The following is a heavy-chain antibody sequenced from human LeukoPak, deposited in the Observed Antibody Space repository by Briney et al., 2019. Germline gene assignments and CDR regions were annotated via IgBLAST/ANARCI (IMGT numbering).Heavy chain of an antibody. CDR1: GGSFSGYY. J-gene: IGHJ4*02. Sequence: PSETLSLTCAVYGGSFSGYYWSWIRQHPGKGLERIGYIYYSGSSYYNPSLRSRVTISVDTSKNHFSLKLSSVTAADTAVYYCARGKQGFGYWGQGTLVTVSS. CDR2: IYYSGSS. CDR3: ARGKQGFGY. V-gene: IGHV4-31*11.